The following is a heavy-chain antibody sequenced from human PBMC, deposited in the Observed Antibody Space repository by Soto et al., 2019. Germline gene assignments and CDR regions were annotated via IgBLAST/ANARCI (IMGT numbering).Heavy chain of an antibody. V-gene: IGHV3-13*01. CDR1: GFTFSSHD. D-gene: IGHD2-15*01. CDR3: ARRFCSAGSCRGIGFDY. CDR2: IGSDGGT. Sequence: RLSCAASGFTFSSHDMHWVRQATGKGLEWVSAIGSDGGTYYLGSVKGRFTISRENAKNSLYLQMNSLRVGDTALYYCARRFCSAGSCRGIGFDYWGQGTLVTVSS. J-gene: IGHJ4*02.